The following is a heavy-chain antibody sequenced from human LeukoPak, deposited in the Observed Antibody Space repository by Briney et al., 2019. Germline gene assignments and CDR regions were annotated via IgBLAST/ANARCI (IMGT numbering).Heavy chain of an antibody. Sequence: GGSLRLSCAASGFTFSSYDMYWVRQAPGKGLEWVAIISYDGSDKYYADSVKGRFTISRDNSKNTLFLQMDSLRPEDTAVYYCAKDNGWQTQLGGYYYYYGMDVWGQGTTVTVS. J-gene: IGHJ6*02. CDR3: AKDNGWQTQLGGYYYYYGMDV. V-gene: IGHV3-30*18. D-gene: IGHD6-6*01. CDR1: GFTFSSYD. CDR2: ISYDGSDK.